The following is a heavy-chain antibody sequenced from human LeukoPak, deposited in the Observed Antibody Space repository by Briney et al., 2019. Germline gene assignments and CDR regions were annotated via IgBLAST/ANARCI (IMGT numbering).Heavy chain of an antibody. CDR1: GGSISTDH. CDR2: IYISGST. D-gene: IGHD6-6*01. J-gene: IGHJ4*02. V-gene: IGHV4-4*07. CDR3: ARDGAARPGFDY. Sequence: SETLSLTCTVSGGSISTDHWNWIRQPAGKGLEWIGRIYISGSTNYNPSLKSRVTVSVDTSKNLFSLNLRSVIAADTAVYYCARDGAARPGFDYWGQGTLVTVSS.